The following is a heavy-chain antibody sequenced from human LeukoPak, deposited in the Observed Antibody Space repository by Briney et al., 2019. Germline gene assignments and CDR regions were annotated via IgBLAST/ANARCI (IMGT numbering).Heavy chain of an antibody. CDR3: ARSYNSGSYYPYFFDY. Sequence: SGTLSLTCTVSGGSISSHFWSWIRQPPGKGLEWIGSIYYTGGTNYNPSLKSRVTISVDTSNNRFSLRLSSLTAADTAVYYCARSYNSGSYYPYFFDYWGQGTLVTVSS. CDR2: IYYTGGT. D-gene: IGHD3-10*01. V-gene: IGHV4-59*11. CDR1: GGSISSHF. J-gene: IGHJ4*02.